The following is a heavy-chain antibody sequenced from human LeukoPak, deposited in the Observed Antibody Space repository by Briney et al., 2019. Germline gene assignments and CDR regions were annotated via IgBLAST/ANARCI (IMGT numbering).Heavy chain of an antibody. CDR3: ARDSPYYYGSGSHYDYYYFMDV. V-gene: IGHV3-7*01. D-gene: IGHD3-10*01. CDR2: IKQAGSEK. J-gene: IGHJ6*03. CDR1: GFTFSSYW. Sequence: GGSLRLSCAASGFTFSSYWMSWVRQAPGKGLEWVANIKQAGSEKYYVDSVKGRFTISRDNAKNSLSLQMNSLRAKDTAVYYCARDSPYYYGSGSHYDYYYFMDVWGKGTTVTVSS.